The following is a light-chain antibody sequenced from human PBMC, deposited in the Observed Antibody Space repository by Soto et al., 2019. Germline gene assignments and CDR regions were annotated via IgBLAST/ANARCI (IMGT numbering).Light chain of an antibody. Sequence: AIQMTQSPSSLSASVGDRVTITCRASQGIRTELAWYQQKAGKAPQLLIFAATSLQCGVPSRFSGSGSGTDFTLTITSLQPEDFATYYCLQDYNYPRTFGQGTKLEIK. CDR3: LQDYNYPRT. CDR2: AAT. CDR1: QGIRTE. J-gene: IGKJ2*01. V-gene: IGKV1-6*01.